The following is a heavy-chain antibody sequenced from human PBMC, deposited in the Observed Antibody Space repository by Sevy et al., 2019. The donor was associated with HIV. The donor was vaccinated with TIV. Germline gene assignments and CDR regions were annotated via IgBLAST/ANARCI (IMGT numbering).Heavy chain of an antibody. CDR2: LIAVFGTT. Sequence: ASVKVSYKASGGIFRSNAISWVRQAPGQGLEWMGGLIAVFGTTNYAQKFQGRVTVTADESRSTAYMELSSLRSEDTAVYYCARDKYYYVSGSFDYWGQGTQVTVSS. J-gene: IGHJ4*01. D-gene: IGHD3-10*01. V-gene: IGHV1-69*13. CDR3: ARDKYYYVSGSFDY. CDR1: GGIFRSNA.